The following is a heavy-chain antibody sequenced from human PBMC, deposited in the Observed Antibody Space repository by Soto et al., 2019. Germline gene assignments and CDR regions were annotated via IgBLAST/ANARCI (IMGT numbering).Heavy chain of an antibody. CDR2: IYDNGIT. CDR3: TRDRGFGMDV. CDR1: GGSISGGRYY. V-gene: IGHV4-31*03. J-gene: IGHJ6*02. Sequence: QVPLQESGPGLVTPSQTLSLTCTVSGGSISGGRYYWNWIRQHPGKGLEWIGNIYDNGITYYNPSLKSRVIISEDTSKNQFSLRLSSVTAADTAVYYCTRDRGFGMDVWGQGTTVTVSS.